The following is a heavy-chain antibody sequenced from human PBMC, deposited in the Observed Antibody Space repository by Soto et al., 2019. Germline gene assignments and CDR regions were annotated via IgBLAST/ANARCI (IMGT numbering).Heavy chain of an antibody. CDR1: GGPFGSYA. Sequence: QVQLVQSGAEVQKPGSSVKVSCKASGGPFGSYAFSWVQQAPGQGLEWMGGIIPVSGAAHYAQKFQGRVTITADESTSTAYMELSSLSSQDTAVYYCATALGCRSTSCTLDYWRQGTRVVVSS. J-gene: IGHJ4*02. CDR3: ATALGCRSTSCTLDY. CDR2: IIPVSGAA. V-gene: IGHV1-69*01. D-gene: IGHD2-2*01.